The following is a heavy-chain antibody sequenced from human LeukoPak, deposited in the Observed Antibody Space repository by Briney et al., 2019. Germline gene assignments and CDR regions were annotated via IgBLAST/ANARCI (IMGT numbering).Heavy chain of an antibody. V-gene: IGHV4-59*01. J-gene: IGHJ3*02. CDR1: GGSISSYY. CDR3: ARDQWQQLAFDI. D-gene: IGHD6-13*01. CDR2: IYYSGST. Sequence: SETLSLTCTVSGGSISSYYWSWIRQPPGKGLEWIGYIYYSGSTNYNPSLKSRVTISVDTSKNQFSLKLSSVTAADTAVYYCARDQWQQLAFDIWGQGTMVTVSP.